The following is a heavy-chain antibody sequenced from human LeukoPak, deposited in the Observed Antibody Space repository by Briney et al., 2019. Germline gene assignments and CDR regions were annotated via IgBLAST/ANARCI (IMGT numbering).Heavy chain of an antibody. CDR3: ITTTSFYGAKGY. CDR1: GFTFSNAW. J-gene: IGHJ4*02. CDR2: IKAKTDFGTI. V-gene: IGHV3-15*01. Sequence: GGSLRLSCAASGFTFSNAWMSWVRQAPGKGLEWVGRIKAKTDFGTIDYAAPVKGRFTISRDDSKNTLYLQLNSLKTEDTGVYYCITTTSFYGAKGYWGQGTLVTVPS. D-gene: IGHD4-17*01.